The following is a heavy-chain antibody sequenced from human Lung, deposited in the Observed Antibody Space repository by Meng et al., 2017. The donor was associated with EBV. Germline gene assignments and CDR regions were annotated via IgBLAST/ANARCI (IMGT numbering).Heavy chain of an antibody. CDR1: GYTSTSYA. D-gene: IGHD5-24*01. J-gene: IGHJ4*02. CDR2: IDPNTGNP. Sequence: QGLLVHPGLELKQHGASAKGPCRPSGYTSTSYAINWVRQAPGQGPDWMGWIDPNTGNPTYDQGFTGPFVFSLDTSVSTAYLQINSLRADDTAVYYCARDSPLDGYSLLDYWGQGTLVTVSS. V-gene: IGHV7-4-1*02. CDR3: ARDSPLDGYSLLDY.